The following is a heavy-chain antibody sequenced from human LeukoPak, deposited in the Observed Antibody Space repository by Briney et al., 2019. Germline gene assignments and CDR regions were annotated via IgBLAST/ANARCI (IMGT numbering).Heavy chain of an antibody. Sequence: GGSLRLSSETPGFTFTFSGICRISQAPGKGLEWVSGTNWNGGSTGYADSVKGRFTISIDNAKNSLYLQMNSLRVEDTALYHCTRDCGSWSYLEIDDWGQVTLVTVSS. CDR1: GFTFTFSG. V-gene: IGHV3-20*01. CDR3: TRDCGSWSYLEIDD. D-gene: IGHD3-10*01. J-gene: IGHJ4*02. CDR2: TNWNGGST.